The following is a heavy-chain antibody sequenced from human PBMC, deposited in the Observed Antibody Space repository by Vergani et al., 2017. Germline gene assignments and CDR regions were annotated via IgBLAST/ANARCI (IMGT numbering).Heavy chain of an antibody. CDR2: ISGSGGST. Sequence: EVQLVESGGGLVQPGGSLRLSCAASGFTFSSYAMSWVRQAPGKGLEWVSAISGSGGSTYYADSVKGRFTISRDNSKNTLYLQMNSLRAEDTAVYYCARGGGHYDFWSGHVHRYYFDYWGQGTLVTVSS. J-gene: IGHJ4*02. CDR3: ARGGGHYDFWSGHVHRYYFDY. D-gene: IGHD3-3*01. CDR1: GFTFSSYA. V-gene: IGHV3-23*04.